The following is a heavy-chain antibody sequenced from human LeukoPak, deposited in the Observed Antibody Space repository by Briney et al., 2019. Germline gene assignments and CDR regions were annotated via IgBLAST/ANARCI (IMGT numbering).Heavy chain of an antibody. Sequence: SVKVSCKASGGTFSSYAISWVRQAPGQGLEWMGGIIPILGTANYAQKFQGRVTITTDESTSTAYMELSSLRSEDTAVYYCAIASRVVVPAAHAFDIWGQGTMVTVSS. D-gene: IGHD2-2*01. CDR3: AIASRVVVPAAHAFDI. J-gene: IGHJ3*02. CDR2: IIPILGTA. V-gene: IGHV1-69*05. CDR1: GGTFSSYA.